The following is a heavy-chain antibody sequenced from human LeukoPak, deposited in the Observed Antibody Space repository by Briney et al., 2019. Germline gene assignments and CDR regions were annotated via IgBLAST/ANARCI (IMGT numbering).Heavy chain of an antibody. CDR3: AREGSLDY. Sequence: GASVKVSCKASGYTFTGYYMHWVRQAPGQGLEWMGWINPNSGGTNYAQKFQGRVTMTRDMSTSTVYMELSSLRSEDTAVYYCAREGSLDYWGQGTLVTVSS. CDR1: GYTFTGYY. V-gene: IGHV1-2*02. CDR2: INPNSGGT. J-gene: IGHJ4*02.